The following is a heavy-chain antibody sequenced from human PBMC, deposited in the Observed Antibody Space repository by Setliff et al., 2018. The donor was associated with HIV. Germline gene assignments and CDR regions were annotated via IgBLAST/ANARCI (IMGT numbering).Heavy chain of an antibody. V-gene: IGHV4-61*01. CDR2: IYYSGTT. Sequence: PSETLSLTCTVSGDSVSSASYYWSWIWQPPGKGLEWVGYIYYSGTTKYNPSLKSRVTISVDTSKNQFSLKLRSVTAADTAVYYCARDPPGYGDSNDYWGQGTLVTVSS. D-gene: IGHD4-17*01. CDR1: GDSVSSASYY. J-gene: IGHJ4*02. CDR3: ARDPPGYGDSNDY.